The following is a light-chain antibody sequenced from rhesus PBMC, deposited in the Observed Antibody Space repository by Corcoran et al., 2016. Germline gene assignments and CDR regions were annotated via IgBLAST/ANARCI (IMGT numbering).Light chain of an antibody. CDR2: KAA. J-gene: IGKJ1*01. CDR3: QQHHPTPRS. V-gene: IGKV1-21*01. Sequence: DIQMTQSPSSLSASVGDRVTITCRASQDSGIWLAWYQQKPGKAPKLLIYKAAPLQSGIPSRFSGRGSGTKFTLTVSSLQPEDFATSYCQQHHPTPRSFGQGTKVEIK. CDR1: QDSGIW.